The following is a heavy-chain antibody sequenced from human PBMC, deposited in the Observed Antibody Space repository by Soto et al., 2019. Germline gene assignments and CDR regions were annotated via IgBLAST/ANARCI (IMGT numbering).Heavy chain of an antibody. CDR2: IYYNTNT. D-gene: IGHD3-3*01. Sequence: QVQLLESGPGLVNPSETLSLTCTVSGGSVSSGSSYWSWIRQPPGKGLEWIGFIYYNTNTNYNPSLKSRVTMSVDTSKHLFSLKLTSVTVADTAVYYCARDRPGTFGAETGVYYYAMDVWGQGTTVTVSS. V-gene: IGHV4-61*01. CDR3: ARDRPGTFGAETGVYYYAMDV. CDR1: GGSVSSGSSY. J-gene: IGHJ6*02.